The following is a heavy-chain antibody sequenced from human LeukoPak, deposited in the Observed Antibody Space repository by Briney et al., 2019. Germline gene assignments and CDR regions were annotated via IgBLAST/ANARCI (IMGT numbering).Heavy chain of an antibody. J-gene: IGHJ6*02. D-gene: IGHD6-19*01. V-gene: IGHV4-59*01. CDR3: ARSHHSGRRYYYYGMDV. Sequence: PSETLSLTCTVAGGSISSYYWSWIRQPPGKGLEWLGYIYYSGSTNYNPSLKSRVTISVDTSKNQFSLKLSSVTAADTAVYYCARSHHSGRRYYYYGMDVWGQGTTVTVSS. CDR2: IYYSGST. CDR1: GGSISSYY.